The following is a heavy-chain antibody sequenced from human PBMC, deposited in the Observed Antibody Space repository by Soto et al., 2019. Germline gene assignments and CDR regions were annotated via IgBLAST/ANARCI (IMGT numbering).Heavy chain of an antibody. CDR3: AKGFEGSWIQLWLPGAFDI. J-gene: IGHJ3*02. V-gene: IGHV3-23*01. CDR2: ISGSGGST. CDR1: GFTFSSYA. Sequence: EVQLLESGGGLVQPGGSLRLSCAASGFTFSSYAMSWVRQAPGKGLEWVSGISGSGGSTYYADSVKGRFTISRDNSKNTLYLQMNSLRAEDTAVYYFAKGFEGSWIQLWLPGAFDIWGQGTKVTVSS. D-gene: IGHD5-18*01.